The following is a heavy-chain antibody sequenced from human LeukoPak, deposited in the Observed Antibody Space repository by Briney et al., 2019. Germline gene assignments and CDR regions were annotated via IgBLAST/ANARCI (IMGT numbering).Heavy chain of an antibody. CDR2: IKPDGSEI. D-gene: IGHD3-22*01. CDR1: GFTFSDSW. J-gene: IGHJ4*02. CDR3: TRRLEY. Sequence: PGGSLRLSCAASGFTFSDSWMDWVRQAPGKGLEWVANIKPDGSEIYYVDAVKGRFTISRDNAKNSLSLQMNSLRAEDTAVYYCTRRLEYWGQGTLVTVSS. V-gene: IGHV3-7*02.